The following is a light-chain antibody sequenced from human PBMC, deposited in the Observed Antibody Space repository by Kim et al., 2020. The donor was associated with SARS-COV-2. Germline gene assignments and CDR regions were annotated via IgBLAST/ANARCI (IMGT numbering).Light chain of an antibody. J-gene: IGLJ3*02. Sequence: GQASTIACTGTSSDVGVYNYVSWYQQHPGKAPKLMIYDVSKRPSGVSNRFSGSKSGNTASLTISGLQAEDEADYYCSSYTSSSTWVFGGGTQLTVL. CDR3: SSYTSSSTWV. V-gene: IGLV2-14*04. CDR2: DVS. CDR1: SSDVGVYNY.